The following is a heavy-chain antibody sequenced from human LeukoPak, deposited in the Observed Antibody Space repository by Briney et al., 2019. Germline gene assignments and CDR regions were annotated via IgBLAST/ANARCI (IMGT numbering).Heavy chain of an antibody. J-gene: IGHJ6*03. CDR3: AREASGDYNYYYYYMDV. CDR2: INHSGSI. D-gene: IGHD4-17*01. CDR1: GGSFSGYY. Sequence: PSETLSLTCTVYGGSFSGYYWSWIRQPPGRGLEWIGEINHSGSINYNPSLKSRVTISVDTSKNQFSLKLSSVTAADTAVYYCAREASGDYNYYYYYMDVWGKGTTVTISS. V-gene: IGHV4-34*01.